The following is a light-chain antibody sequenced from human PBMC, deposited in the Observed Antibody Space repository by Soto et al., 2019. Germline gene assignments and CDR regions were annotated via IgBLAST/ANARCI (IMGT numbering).Light chain of an antibody. CDR2: GAS. CDR1: PSVTNY. Sequence: EIVLTQSPGTLSLSPGERATLSCRASPSVTNYLAWYQQKPGQPPRLLIYGASRRATGIPDRFSGSGSGTDFTLTISRLEPEDFAVYYCRQYDSSPLTFGGGTKVDIK. J-gene: IGKJ4*01. V-gene: IGKV3-20*01. CDR3: RQYDSSPLT.